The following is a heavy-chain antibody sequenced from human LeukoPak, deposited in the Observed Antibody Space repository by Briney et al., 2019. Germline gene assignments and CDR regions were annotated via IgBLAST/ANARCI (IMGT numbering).Heavy chain of an antibody. CDR2: ITGSGGTT. CDR3: ASLIVATISPASFDH. J-gene: IGHJ4*02. V-gene: IGHV3-23*01. Sequence: GGSLRLSCAASGSTFSSYAMSWVRQAPGKGLEWVSAITGSGGTTYYADSVKGRFTISRDNSKNTLYLQMNSLRGEDTAVYYCASLIVATISPASFDHWGQGTLDTVSS. D-gene: IGHD5-12*01. CDR1: GSTFSSYA.